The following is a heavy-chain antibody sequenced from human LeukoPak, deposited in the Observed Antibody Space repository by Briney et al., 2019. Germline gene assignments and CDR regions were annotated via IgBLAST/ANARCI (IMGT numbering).Heavy chain of an antibody. J-gene: IGHJ4*02. V-gene: IGHV1-69*04. CDR1: GGTFSSYA. Sequence: GSSVKVSCKASGGTFSSYAISWVRQVPGQGLEWMGRIIPILGIANYAQKFQGRVTITADKSTSTAYMELSSLRSEDTAVYYCARDGIDWFGELFVDYWGQGTLVTVSS. CDR2: IIPILGIA. D-gene: IGHD3-10*01. CDR3: ARDGIDWFGELFVDY.